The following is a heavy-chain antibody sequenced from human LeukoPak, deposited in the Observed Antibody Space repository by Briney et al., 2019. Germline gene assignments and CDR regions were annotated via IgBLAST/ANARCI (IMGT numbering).Heavy chain of an antibody. J-gene: IGHJ4*02. V-gene: IGHV3-20*04. CDR2: INWNGGST. D-gene: IGHD3-10*01. CDR1: GFTFDDYG. Sequence: GGSLRLSCAASGFTFDDYGMSWVRQAPGKGLEWVSGINWNGGSTGYADSVKGRFTISRDNAKNSLYLQMNSLRAEDTALYYCARDGTWFGELFTLFDYWGQGTLVTVSS. CDR3: ARDGTWFGELFTLFDY.